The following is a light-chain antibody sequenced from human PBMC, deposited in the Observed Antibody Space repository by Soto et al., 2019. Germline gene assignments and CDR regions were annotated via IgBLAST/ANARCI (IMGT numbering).Light chain of an antibody. CDR3: SSYTGGSTVI. CDR2: DVS. CDR1: RSDIGYYNY. J-gene: IGLJ2*01. V-gene: IGLV2-14*01. Sequence: QSALTQPASVSGSPGQSITISCTGTRSDIGYYNYVSWYQQRPGKAPKLTIYDVSNRPSGVSDRFSGSLSGNTASLTISGLQPEDEADYYCSSYTGGSTVIFGGGTKLTVL.